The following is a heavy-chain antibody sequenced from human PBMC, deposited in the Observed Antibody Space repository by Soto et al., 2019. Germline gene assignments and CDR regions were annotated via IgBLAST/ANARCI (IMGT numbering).Heavy chain of an antibody. V-gene: IGHV1-46*01. J-gene: IGHJ5*02. CDR2: INPTGGSA. Sequence: QVQLVQSGGEVKKTGASVKVSCKTSGYTFTTYYIHWLRQAPGPGLEWMGIINPTGGSATYAQKFQGRVTMTRDTSTATVFMELSSLRSEDTAVYYCVRNRGWFDPWGQGTLVTVSS. CDR1: GYTFTTYY. CDR3: VRNRGWFDP.